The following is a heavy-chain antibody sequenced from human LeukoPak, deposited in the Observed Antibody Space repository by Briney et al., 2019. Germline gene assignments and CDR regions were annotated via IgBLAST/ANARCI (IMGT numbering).Heavy chain of an antibody. CDR2: ISYDGSNK. CDR1: GFTFSSYG. V-gene: IGHV3-30*18. Sequence: GGSLRLSCAASGFTFSSYGMHWVRQAPGKGLEWVAVISYDGSNKYYADSVEGRFTISRDNSKNTLYLQMNSLRAEDTAVYYCAKERRVYYYDSSGYYDYWGQGTLVTVSS. D-gene: IGHD3-22*01. J-gene: IGHJ4*02. CDR3: AKERRVYYYDSSGYYDY.